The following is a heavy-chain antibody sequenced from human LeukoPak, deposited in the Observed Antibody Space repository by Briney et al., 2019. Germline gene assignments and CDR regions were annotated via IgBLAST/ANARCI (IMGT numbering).Heavy chain of an antibody. J-gene: IGHJ3*01. CDR3: AKCSATYYNDAFDV. CDR2: IRGGGAGA. CDR1: GSTFDSYA. D-gene: IGHD3-10*02. V-gene: IGHV3-23*01. Sequence: GGSLRVSCAASGSTFDSYAMNWVRQAPGKRLEWVSYIRGGGAGARYAEPVKGRFTISRDNAKNTLYLQMDSLSVEDTATYYCAKCSATYYNDAFDVWGRGTMVTVSS.